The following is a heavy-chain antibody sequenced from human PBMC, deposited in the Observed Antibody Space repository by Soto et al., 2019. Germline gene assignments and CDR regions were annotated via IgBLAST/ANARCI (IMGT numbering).Heavy chain of an antibody. J-gene: IGHJ6*02. CDR2: IYYSGST. V-gene: IGHV4-39*01. CDR3: ARHGSYSSSWHSRATSYYGMDV. Sequence: PSETLSLTCTVSGGSISSSSYYWGWIRQPPGKGLEWIGSIYYSGSTYYNPSLKSRVTISVDTSKNQFSLKLSSVTAADTAVYYCARHGSYSSSWHSRATSYYGMDVWGQGTTVT. CDR1: GGSISSSSYY. D-gene: IGHD6-13*01.